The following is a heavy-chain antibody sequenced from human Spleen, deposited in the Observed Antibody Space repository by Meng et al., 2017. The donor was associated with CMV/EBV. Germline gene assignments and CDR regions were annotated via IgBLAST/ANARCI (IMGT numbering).Heavy chain of an antibody. Sequence: GESLKISCAASGFTFSSYAMHWVRQAPGKGLEWVAVISYDGSNKYYADSVKGRFTISRDNSKNTLYLQMNSLKTEDTAVYYCTTGVDWLSFLFDYWGQGTLVTVSS. CDR1: GFTFSSYA. J-gene: IGHJ4*02. D-gene: IGHD3-9*01. CDR2: ISYDGSNK. V-gene: IGHV3-30*04. CDR3: TTGVDWLSFLFDY.